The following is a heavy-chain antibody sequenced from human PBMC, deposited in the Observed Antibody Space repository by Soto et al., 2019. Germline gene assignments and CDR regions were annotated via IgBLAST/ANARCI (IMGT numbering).Heavy chain of an antibody. V-gene: IGHV1-18*04. CDR2: ISAYNGNT. J-gene: IGHJ5*02. Sequence: RASVKVSCKASGYTFTSYGISWVRQAPGQGLEWMGWISAYNGNTNYAQKLQGRVTMTTDTSTSTAYMELRSLRSDDTAVYYCARDQDYYDILRRQNWFDPWGQGTLVTVSS. CDR3: ARDQDYYDILRRQNWFDP. CDR1: GYTFTSYG. D-gene: IGHD3-22*01.